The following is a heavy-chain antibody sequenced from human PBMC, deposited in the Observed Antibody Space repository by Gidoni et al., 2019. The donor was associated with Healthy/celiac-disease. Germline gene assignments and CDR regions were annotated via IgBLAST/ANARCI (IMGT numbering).Heavy chain of an antibody. CDR2: ISYDGSNK. V-gene: IGHV3-30*18. Sequence: QVQLVESGGGVVQPGRSLRLSCAASGFTFSSYGMHWVRQAPGKGLEWVAVISYDGSNKYYADSVKGRFTISRDNSKNTLYLQMNSLRAEDTAVYYCAKLHSSTQVDGMDVWGQGTTVTVSS. CDR3: AKLHSSTQVDGMDV. CDR1: GFTFSSYG. J-gene: IGHJ6*02. D-gene: IGHD1-1*01.